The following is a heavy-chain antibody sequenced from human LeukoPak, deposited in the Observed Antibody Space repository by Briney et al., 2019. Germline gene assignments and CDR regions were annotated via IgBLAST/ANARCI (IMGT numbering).Heavy chain of an antibody. CDR2: IYYTGIT. CDR3: ARHAPDDIVVVPAALGY. CDR1: GGSISGYY. J-gene: IGHJ4*02. D-gene: IGHD2-2*01. V-gene: IGHV4-59*08. Sequence: SETLSLTCTVSGGSISGYYWSWIRQPPGKGLEFIGYIYYTGITNYNPSLKSRVTISVDTSKNHFSLILSSVTAADTAVYYCARHAPDDIVVVPAALGYWGQGTLVTVSS.